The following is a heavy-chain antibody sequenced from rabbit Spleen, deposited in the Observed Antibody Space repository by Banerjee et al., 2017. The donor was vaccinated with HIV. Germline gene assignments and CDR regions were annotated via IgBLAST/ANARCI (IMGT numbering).Heavy chain of an antibody. CDR1: GFSFSGNYY. Sequence: QEQLEESGGDLVKPEGSLTLTCTASGFSFSGNYYMCWVRQAPGKGPEWIACIAAGNGGTYYASWAKGRFTISKTSSTTVTLQMTSLTAADTATYFCARGQNSAAWRSDLWGPGTLVTVS. D-gene: IGHD6-1*01. CDR2: IAAGNGGT. CDR3: ARGQNSAAWRSDL. J-gene: IGHJ4*01. V-gene: IGHV1S45*01.